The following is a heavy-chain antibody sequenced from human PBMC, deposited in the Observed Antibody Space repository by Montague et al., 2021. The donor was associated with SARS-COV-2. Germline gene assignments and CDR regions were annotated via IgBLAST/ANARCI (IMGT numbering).Heavy chain of an antibody. CDR3: ARHVRSLMVRGPDFDY. CDR2: IYYRGTT. J-gene: IGHJ4*02. D-gene: IGHD3-10*01. V-gene: IGHV4-39*01. Sequence: SETLSLTCTVSGGSISSSSYYWGWIRQPPGKGLEWIGSIYYRGTTYYNPSLKSRVTISVDTSKNQFPLKLSSVTAADTAVYYCARHVRSLMVRGPDFDYWGQGTLVTVAS. CDR1: GGSISSSSYY.